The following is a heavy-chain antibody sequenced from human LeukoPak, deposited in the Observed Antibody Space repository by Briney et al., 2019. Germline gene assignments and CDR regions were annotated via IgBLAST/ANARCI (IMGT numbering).Heavy chain of an antibody. V-gene: IGHV3-23*01. CDR3: AKDSAKVVVAATRNFDY. CDR2: IGGSGDKT. J-gene: IGHJ4*02. D-gene: IGHD2-15*01. Sequence: GGSLRLSCAASGFTFNRNAISWVRQAPGKGLEWVSTIGGSGDKTFYADSVKGRFTISRDNSKNTLYLQMNSLRAEDTAVYYCAKDSAKVVVAATRNFDYWGQGTLVTVSS. CDR1: GFTFNRNA.